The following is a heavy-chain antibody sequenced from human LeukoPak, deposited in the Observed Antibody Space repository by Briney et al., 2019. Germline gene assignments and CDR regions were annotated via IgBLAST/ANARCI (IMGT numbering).Heavy chain of an antibody. D-gene: IGHD1-26*01. CDR2: INPNSGGT. V-gene: IGHV1-2*04. CDR1: GYTFTGYY. CDR3: AGGRGSYDAFDI. Sequence: APVKVSCKASGYTFTGYYMHWVRQAPGQGLEWMGWINPNSGGTNYAQKFQGWVTMTRDTSISTAYMELSRLRSEDTAVYYCAGGRGSYDAFDIWGQGTMVTVSS. J-gene: IGHJ3*02.